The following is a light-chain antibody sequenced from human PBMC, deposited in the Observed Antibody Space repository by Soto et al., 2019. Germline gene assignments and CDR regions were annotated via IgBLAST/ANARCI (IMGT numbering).Light chain of an antibody. J-gene: IGLJ1*01. Sequence: QSVLTQPPSASGSPGQSITISCTGTSSDVGAFNYVSWYQQHPGKAPKLMIFEINKRPSGVPDRFSGSKSGNTASLTVSGLQAEDEDDYYCSSYAGINIYVFGGGTNVT. CDR1: SSDVGAFNY. CDR3: SSYAGINIYV. V-gene: IGLV2-8*01. CDR2: EIN.